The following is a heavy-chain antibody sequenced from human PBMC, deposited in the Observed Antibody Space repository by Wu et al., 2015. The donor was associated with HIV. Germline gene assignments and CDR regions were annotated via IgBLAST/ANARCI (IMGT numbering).Heavy chain of an antibody. Sequence: QVQLVQSGAEVKKPGSSVKVSCKASGGTFSSYAISWVRQAPGQGLEWMGWISAYNGNTNYAQKLQGRVTMTTDTSTSTAYMELRSLRSDDTAVYYCARDSPIIYSSSWYDAFDIWAKGQVVTSLQ. V-gene: IGHV1-18*01. CDR1: GGTFSSYA. D-gene: IGHD6-13*01. CDR2: ISAYNGNT. J-gene: IGHJ3*02. CDR3: ARDSPIIYSSSWYDAFDI.